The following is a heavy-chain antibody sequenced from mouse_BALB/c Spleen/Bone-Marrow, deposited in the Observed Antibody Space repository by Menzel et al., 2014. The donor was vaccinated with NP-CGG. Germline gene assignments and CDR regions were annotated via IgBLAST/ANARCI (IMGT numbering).Heavy chain of an antibody. CDR3: AKIYYDFDGFAH. Sequence: QVQLKQSGPGLVAPPQRLSITCTVSGFSLTDYGVSWIRQPPGKGLEWLGVIWGVGTTYYNSALKSRLSISKDNSKSQVFLKMNSLQTDDTAMYYCAKIYYDFDGFAHWGQGTLVTVSA. J-gene: IGHJ3*01. V-gene: IGHV2-6-5*01. CDR1: GFSLTDYG. CDR2: IWGVGTT. D-gene: IGHD2-4*01.